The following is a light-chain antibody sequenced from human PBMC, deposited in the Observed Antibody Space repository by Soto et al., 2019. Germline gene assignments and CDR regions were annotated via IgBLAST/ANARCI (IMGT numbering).Light chain of an antibody. CDR3: QQYGSSPTWT. Sequence: SVLTQSPGTLSLSPGERATLSCRASQSVSSNYLAWYQQKPGQAPRLLIYGASTRATGIPDRFSGSGSGTDFTLTISRLEPEDSAVYYRQQYGSSPTWTFGQGTNADIK. CDR2: GAS. V-gene: IGKV3-20*01. J-gene: IGKJ1*01. CDR1: QSVSSNY.